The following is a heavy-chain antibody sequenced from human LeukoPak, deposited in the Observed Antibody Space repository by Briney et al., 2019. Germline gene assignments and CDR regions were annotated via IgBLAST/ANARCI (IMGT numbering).Heavy chain of an antibody. J-gene: IGHJ4*02. CDR1: GYTFTGYY. V-gene: IGHV1-2*04. Sequence: ASVKVSCEASGYTFTGYYMHWVRQAPGQGLEWMGWINPNSGGTNYAQKFQGWVTMTRDTSISTAYMELSRLRSDDTAVYYCARGSDIVVVVAASPPDYWGQGTLVTVSS. D-gene: IGHD2-15*01. CDR2: INPNSGGT. CDR3: ARGSDIVVVVAASPPDY.